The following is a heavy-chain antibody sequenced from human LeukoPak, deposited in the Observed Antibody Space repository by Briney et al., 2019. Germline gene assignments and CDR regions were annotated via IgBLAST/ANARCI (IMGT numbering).Heavy chain of an antibody. Sequence: SETLSLTCTVSGYSISSTYYWGWIGQPPGKGLEWVGRVFHSGNTYYNPSLKSRLTISADTSKNQLSLTLTSVTAADTAVYYCARDRSVGVLPAPPFDFWGQGTLVTVSS. D-gene: IGHD6-6*01. CDR1: GYSISSTYY. J-gene: IGHJ4*02. V-gene: IGHV4-38-2*02. CDR3: ARDRSVGVLPAPPFDF. CDR2: VFHSGNT.